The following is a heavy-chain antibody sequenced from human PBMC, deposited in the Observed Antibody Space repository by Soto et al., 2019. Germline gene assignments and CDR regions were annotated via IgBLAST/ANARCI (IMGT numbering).Heavy chain of an antibody. V-gene: IGHV3-33*01. CDR1: GFVFDTFG. J-gene: IGHJ5*02. CDR2: IWFDGSNK. D-gene: IGHD2-2*01. Sequence: QVHLVESGGGVVQPGRSLRLSCVASGFVFDTFGMNWVRQAPGKGLEWVAGIWFDGSNKYYGDSVKGRFTISRDNSKKTLYLQMNNLRAEDTAVYYCARDGGTSCCNNWCDPWGQGTLVTVSS. CDR3: ARDGGTSCCNNWCDP.